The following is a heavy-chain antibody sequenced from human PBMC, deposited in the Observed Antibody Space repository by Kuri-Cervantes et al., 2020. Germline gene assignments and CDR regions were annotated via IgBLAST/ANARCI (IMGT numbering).Heavy chain of an antibody. Sequence: SETLSLTCAVYVESFSGYSWTWIRQPPGKGLEWIGEVNHSGSTNYNPSLKSRVTISVDKSKNQFSLKPSSVTAADTAVYYCASYRAVEGAFDIWGQGTMVTVSS. CDR2: VNHSGST. CDR1: VESFSGYS. V-gene: IGHV4-34*01. D-gene: IGHD6-19*01. CDR3: ASYRAVEGAFDI. J-gene: IGHJ3*02.